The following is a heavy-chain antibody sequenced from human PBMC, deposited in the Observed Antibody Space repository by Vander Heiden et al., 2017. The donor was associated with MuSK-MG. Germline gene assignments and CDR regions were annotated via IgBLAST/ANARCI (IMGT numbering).Heavy chain of an antibody. CDR1: GFTFSTYW. D-gene: IGHD1-1*01. J-gene: IGHJ4*01. V-gene: IGHV3-7*03. CDR3: AREWKY. CDR2: IKEDGSEK. Sequence: EVQLAESGGGMVQPGGSLRLYCSASGFTFSTYWMNWVRQAPGKGLEWVANIKEDGSEKHYVDSVKGRFTISRDNAKNSLYLQMNSLRAEDTAVYYCAREWKYWGHGTQVTVSS.